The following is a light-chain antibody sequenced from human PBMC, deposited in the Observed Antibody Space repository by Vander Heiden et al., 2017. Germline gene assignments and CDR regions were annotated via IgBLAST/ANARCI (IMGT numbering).Light chain of an antibody. Sequence: DIQMTPSPSSLSASVGDRVTITCRASQSISSYLNWYQQKPGKAPKLLIYAASSLQSGVPSRFSGSGSGTDFTLTISSLQPEDFATYYCQQNDSTPWYTFGQGTKLEIK. CDR1: QSISSY. CDR3: QQNDSTPWYT. V-gene: IGKV1-39*01. J-gene: IGKJ2*01. CDR2: AAS.